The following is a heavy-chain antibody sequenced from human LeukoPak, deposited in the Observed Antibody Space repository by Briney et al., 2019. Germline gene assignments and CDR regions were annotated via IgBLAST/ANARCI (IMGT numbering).Heavy chain of an antibody. J-gene: IGHJ1*01. CDR1: GYTFTNYY. Sequence: GASVKVSCKASGYTFTNYYMHWVRQAPGQGFEWMGIIKVSGGSTSYAQKFQGRVTMTRDTSISTAYMELSRLRADDTAVYYCARGSFSADAPLVLDYFHHWGQGTLVTDSS. D-gene: IGHD5-18*01. CDR3: ARGSFSADAPLVLDYFHH. CDR2: IKVSGGST. V-gene: IGHV1-46*01.